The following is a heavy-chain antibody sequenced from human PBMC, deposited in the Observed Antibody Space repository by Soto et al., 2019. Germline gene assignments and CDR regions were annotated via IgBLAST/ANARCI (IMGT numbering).Heavy chain of an antibody. D-gene: IGHD6-13*01. V-gene: IGHV4-4*02. J-gene: IGHJ4*02. CDR1: GGSITIINW. CDR2: IYHSGST. CDR3: ARAAMGGSSWPFDY. Sequence: QVQLQESGPGLVKPSGTLSLTCVVSGGSITIINWGGWVRQPPGKGLEWIGEIYHSGSTNYNPSLKSRVTISVDKSKNQFSLKLSSVTAADTAVYYCARAAMGGSSWPFDYWGQGTLVTVSS.